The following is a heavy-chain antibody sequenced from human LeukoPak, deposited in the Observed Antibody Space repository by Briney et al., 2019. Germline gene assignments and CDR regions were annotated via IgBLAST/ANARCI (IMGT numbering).Heavy chain of an antibody. J-gene: IGHJ5*02. V-gene: IGHV4-59*01. CDR2: IYYSGST. CDR1: GGSISSYD. CDR3: ARDSVVGYCSGGSCSDGFDP. D-gene: IGHD2-15*01. Sequence: SETLSLTCTVSGGSISSYDWSWIRQPPGKGLEWIGYIYYSGSTNYNPSLKSRVTISVDTSKNQFSLKLSSVTAADTAVYYCARDSVVGYCSGGSCSDGFDPWGQGTLVTVSS.